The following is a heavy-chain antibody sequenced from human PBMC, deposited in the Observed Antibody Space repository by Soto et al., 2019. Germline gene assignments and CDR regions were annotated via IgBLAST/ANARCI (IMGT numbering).Heavy chain of an antibody. CDR1: GGTYSSYA. D-gene: IGHD2-15*01. CDR3: ARESRYCSGGSCYFLPGIDY. V-gene: IGHV1-69*12. J-gene: IGHJ4*02. CDR2: IIPIFGTA. Sequence: QAQLVQCGAEVKKPGSSVKGTCKASGGTYSSYAISWVRQAPEQGLEWMGGIIPIFGTANYAQKFQGRVTITADESTSTAYMELSSLRSEDTAVYYFARESRYCSGGSCYFLPGIDYWGQGTLVTVSS.